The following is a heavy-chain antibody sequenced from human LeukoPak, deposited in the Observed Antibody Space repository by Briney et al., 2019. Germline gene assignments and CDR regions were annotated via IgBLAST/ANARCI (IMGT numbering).Heavy chain of an antibody. CDR3: ARGTPYMNPQKSPYYLDY. CDR2: IIPIFGTA. J-gene: IGHJ4*02. D-gene: IGHD3-16*01. Sequence: SVKVSCKASGGTFSSYAISWVRQAPGQGLEWMGGIIPIFGTANYAQKFQGRVTITADESTSTAYMELSSLRSEDTAVYYCARGTPYMNPQKSPYYLDYWGQGTLVTVPS. CDR1: GGTFSSYA. V-gene: IGHV1-69*13.